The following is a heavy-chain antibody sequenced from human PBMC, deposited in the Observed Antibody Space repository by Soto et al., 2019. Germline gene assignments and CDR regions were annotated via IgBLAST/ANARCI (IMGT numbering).Heavy chain of an antibody. J-gene: IGHJ5*02. CDR2: IYYSGST. CDR1: GGSISSGDYY. Sequence: QVQLQESGPGLVKPSQTLSLTCTVSGGSISSGDYYCSWIRQPPGKGLEWIGYIYYSGSTYYNPSLKSRVTISVDTSKNQFYLTMSSVTAADTAVYYCARMTTRSAYSSASWFDPWGQVTLGNVSS. CDR3: ARMTTRSAYSSASWFDP. D-gene: IGHD6-25*01. V-gene: IGHV4-30-4*01.